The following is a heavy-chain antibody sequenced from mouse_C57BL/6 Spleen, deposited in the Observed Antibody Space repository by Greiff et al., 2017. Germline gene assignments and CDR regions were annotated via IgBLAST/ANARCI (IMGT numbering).Heavy chain of an antibody. D-gene: IGHD1-1*01. CDR3: ARTTVVAKNAWFAY. V-gene: IGHV1-26*01. J-gene: IGHJ3*01. Sequence: VQLQQSGPELVKPGASVKISCKASGYTFTDYYMNWVKQSHGKSLEWIGDINPNNGGTSYNQKFKGKATLTVDKSSSTAYMELRSLTSEDSAVYYCARTTVVAKNAWFAYWGQGTLVTVSA. CDR2: INPNNGGT. CDR1: GYTFTDYY.